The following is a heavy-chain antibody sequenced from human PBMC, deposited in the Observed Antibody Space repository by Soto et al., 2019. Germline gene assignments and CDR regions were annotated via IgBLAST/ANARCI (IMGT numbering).Heavy chain of an antibody. CDR1: GFAFSSYW. D-gene: IGHD3-3*01. CDR3: ARDPKKPTDYDFWSGYNDQYFQH. Sequence: GGSLRLSCAASGFAFSSYWMHWVRQAPGKGLVWVSRINSDGSSTSYADSVKGRFTISRDNAKNTLYLQMDSLRAEDTAVYYCARDPKKPTDYDFWSGYNDQYFQHWGQGTLVTVSS. J-gene: IGHJ1*01. CDR2: INSDGSST. V-gene: IGHV3-74*01.